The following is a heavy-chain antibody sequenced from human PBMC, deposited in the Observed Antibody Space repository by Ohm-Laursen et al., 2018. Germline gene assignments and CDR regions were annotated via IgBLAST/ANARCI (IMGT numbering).Heavy chain of an antibody. CDR1: GFTVSSNY. V-gene: IGHV3-53*01. CDR3: ARDSEVFLGSAWYDALDT. J-gene: IGHJ3*02. D-gene: IGHD6-19*01. Sequence: GSLRLSCAAAGFTVSSNYMSWVRQAPGKGLEWVSVIYSGGSTYYADSVKGRFTISRDNSKNTLYLQMNSLRAEDTAVYYCARDSEVFLGSAWYDALDTWGQGTMVTVSS. CDR2: IYSGGST.